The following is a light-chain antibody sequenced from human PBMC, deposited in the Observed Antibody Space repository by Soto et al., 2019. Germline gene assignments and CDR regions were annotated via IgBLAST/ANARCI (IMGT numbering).Light chain of an antibody. V-gene: IGKV1-39*01. J-gene: IGKJ4*01. CDR2: AAS. Sequence: DIQMTQSPSSLSASVGDRVTITCRTSQSINNRLNWYQQKPGKAPNLLISAASSLQSGVPSRFSGSASGADFTLTISSLQPEDFATYYCQQSYSTPPTFGGGTKVDI. CDR1: QSINNR. CDR3: QQSYSTPPT.